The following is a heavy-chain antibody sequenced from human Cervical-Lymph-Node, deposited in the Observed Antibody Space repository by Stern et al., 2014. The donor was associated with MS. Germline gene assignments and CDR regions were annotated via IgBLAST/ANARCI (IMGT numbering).Heavy chain of an antibody. J-gene: IGHJ4*02. CDR3: ARKPVTYSSAYYFDS. CDR2: IYWDDAK. D-gene: IGHD3-22*01. V-gene: IGHV2-5*02. CDR1: GFSLSSVGVG. Sequence: QVTLRESGPTLVKPTQTLTLTCAFSGFSLSSVGVGVGWIRQPPGKALEFLGLIYWDDAKSYSPSLKGRLTIAKDTSKNEVILTVTNLDPVDTATYYCARKPVTYSSAYYFDSWGQGSLVTVSS.